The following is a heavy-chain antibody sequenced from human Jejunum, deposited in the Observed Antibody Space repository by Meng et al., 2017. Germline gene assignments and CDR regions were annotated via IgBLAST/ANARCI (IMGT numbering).Heavy chain of an antibody. CDR2: ISYSGST. Sequence: QVQLQVLGPGLVKPSQTLSLTCTVSGGSISRGFYYWNWIRQHPGKGLEWIGYISYSGSTYYNPSLKSRVTISLDTSKNQFSLNLSSVTAADTAVYYCARDRFSSGSSNWFDPWGQGTLVTASS. CDR3: ARDRFSSGSSNWFDP. CDR1: GGSISRGFYY. V-gene: IGHV4-31*03. D-gene: IGHD3-10*01. J-gene: IGHJ5*02.